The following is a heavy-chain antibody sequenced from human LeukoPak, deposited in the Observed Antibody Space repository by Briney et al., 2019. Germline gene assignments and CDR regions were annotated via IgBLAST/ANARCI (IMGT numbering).Heavy chain of an antibody. D-gene: IGHD1-26*01. Sequence: PGGSLRLSCAASGFTFSSYWNHWVRQVPGKGLVWVSRLNSDGSSISYADSVKGRFTISRDNAKNTLYLQMNSLRAEDTAAYFCVRSRYSGSSLDYWGQGILVTVSS. J-gene: IGHJ4*02. CDR1: GFTFSSYW. CDR2: LNSDGSSI. CDR3: VRSRYSGSSLDY. V-gene: IGHV3-74*01.